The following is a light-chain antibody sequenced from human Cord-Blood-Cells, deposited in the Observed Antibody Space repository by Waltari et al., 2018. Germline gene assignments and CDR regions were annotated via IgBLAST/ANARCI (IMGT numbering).Light chain of an antibody. J-gene: IGLJ3*02. CDR2: DVS. V-gene: IGLV2-14*01. CDR3: SSYTSSSTWV. Sequence: QSALTQPASVSGSPGQSITISCTGTSSDVGGYNYVSWYQQHPGKAPKLMIYDVSNRPSGVSKRFSGSKSGKTASLTISGLQAEDEADYYCSSYTSSSTWVFGGGTKLTVL. CDR1: SSDVGGYNY.